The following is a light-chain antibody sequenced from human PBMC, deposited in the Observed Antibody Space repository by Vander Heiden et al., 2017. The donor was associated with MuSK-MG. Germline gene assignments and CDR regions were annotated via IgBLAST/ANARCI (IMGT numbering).Light chain of an antibody. CDR1: QSISSY. J-gene: IGKJ3*01. CDR3: QQTNAPPFT. Sequence: DIQMTQSPSSPSASEGDRVTVTCRASQSISSYLNWYQQKQGKAPKPLIFATSNSPGRLPTRIGSGGARADFTLTISRLQPEDYATYCCQQTNAPPFTFGPGTKVDIK. V-gene: IGKV1-39*01. CDR2: ATS.